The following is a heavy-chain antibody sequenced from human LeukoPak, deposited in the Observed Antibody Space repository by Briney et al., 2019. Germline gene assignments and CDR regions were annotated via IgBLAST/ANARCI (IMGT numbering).Heavy chain of an antibody. J-gene: IGHJ4*02. D-gene: IGHD2-2*01. CDR1: GYTFNTHG. V-gene: IGHV7-4-1*02. Sequence: ASVKVSCKAPGYTFNTHGLNWVRQAPGQRLEWMGWINTDTGTPTYAQGFTGRFVFSLDTSVSTAYLQISSLKAEDTAVYYCGRATYCRSNTPCIDYWGQGTLVTVSS. CDR3: GRATYCRSNTPCIDY. CDR2: INTDTGTP.